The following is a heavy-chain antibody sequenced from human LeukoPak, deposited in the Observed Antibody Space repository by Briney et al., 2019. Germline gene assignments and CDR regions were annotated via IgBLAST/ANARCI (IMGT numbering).Heavy chain of an antibody. D-gene: IGHD4-17*01. V-gene: IGHV3-7*01. Sequence: GGSLRLSCAASGFTFSSYWMSWVRQAPGKGLEWVANIKQDGSEKYYVDSVKGRFTISRDNAKNSLYLQMDSLRAEDTAVYYCASRYGDYHIDYWGQGTLVTVSS. CDR3: ASRYGDYHIDY. CDR2: IKQDGSEK. CDR1: GFTFSSYW. J-gene: IGHJ4*02.